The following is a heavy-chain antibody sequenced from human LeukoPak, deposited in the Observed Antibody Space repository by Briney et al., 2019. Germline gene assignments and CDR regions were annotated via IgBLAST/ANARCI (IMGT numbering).Heavy chain of an antibody. V-gene: IGHV4-38-2*02. J-gene: IGHJ4*02. Sequence: KPSETLSLTCTVSGYSISSGYYWGWIRQPPGKGLEWIGSIYHSGSTYYNPSLKSRVTISVDTSKNQFSLKLSSVTAADTPVYYCARISWYSSSWYDSQYYFDYWGQGPLVTVSS. CDR1: GYSISSGYY. CDR3: ARISWYSSSWYDSQYYFDY. D-gene: IGHD6-13*01. CDR2: IYHSGST.